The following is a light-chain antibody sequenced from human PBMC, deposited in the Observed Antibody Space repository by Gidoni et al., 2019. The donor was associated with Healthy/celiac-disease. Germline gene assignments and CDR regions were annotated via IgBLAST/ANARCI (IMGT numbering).Light chain of an antibody. CDR1: QSLLHSNGYNY. CDR2: LGS. J-gene: IGKJ4*01. Sequence: DIVLTQSPLSLPVTPGEPASISCRSSQSLLHSNGYNYLDWYLQKPGQSPPLLIYLGSNRAAGGPDRFSGSGAGTDFTLKISRVEAEDVGVYYCMQALQTPLTFXGXTKVEIK. CDR3: MQALQTPLT. V-gene: IGKV2-28*01.